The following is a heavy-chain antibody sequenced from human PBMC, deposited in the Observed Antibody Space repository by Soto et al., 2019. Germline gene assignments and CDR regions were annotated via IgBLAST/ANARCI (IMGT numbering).Heavy chain of an antibody. Sequence: SVKVSCKASGYTFTSYYIHWVRQAPGQGLEWMGRINPSGGYTFYAQKFQGRVTVTRDTSTSTVDMDLSSLRSDDTAVYYCARPGSIWGSYRYTAYFDYWGQGTLVTVSS. CDR2: INPSGGYT. CDR3: ARPGSIWGSYRYTAYFDY. D-gene: IGHD3-16*02. CDR1: GYTFTSYY. J-gene: IGHJ4*02. V-gene: IGHV1-46*01.